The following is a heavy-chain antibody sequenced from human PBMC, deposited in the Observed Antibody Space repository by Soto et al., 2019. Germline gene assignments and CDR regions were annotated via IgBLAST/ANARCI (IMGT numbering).Heavy chain of an antibody. CDR1: GGTFSNYA. J-gene: IGHJ4*02. CDR2: IIPIFGTT. Sequence: GASVKVSCKASGGTFSNYAISWVRQAPGQGLEWMGGIIPIFGTTNYAQKFQGRVTITAHESTSTAYMELSSLRSEDTAVYYCARESPPGYFDYWGQGTLVTVSS. V-gene: IGHV1-69*13. CDR3: ARESPPGYFDY.